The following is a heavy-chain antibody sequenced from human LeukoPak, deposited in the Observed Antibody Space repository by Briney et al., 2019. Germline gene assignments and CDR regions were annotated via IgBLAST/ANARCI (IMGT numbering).Heavy chain of an antibody. CDR2: IWYDGSNK. CDR1: GFTFSSYG. J-gene: IGHJ4*02. Sequence: GGSLRLSCAASGFTFSSYGMHWVRQAPGKGLEWVALIWYDGSNKYYADSVKGRLTISRDNSKNTLYLRMNSLRAEDTAVYYCAREGPRGNSQFDYWGQGTLVTVSS. CDR3: AREGPRGNSQFDY. V-gene: IGHV3-33*01. D-gene: IGHD2/OR15-2a*01.